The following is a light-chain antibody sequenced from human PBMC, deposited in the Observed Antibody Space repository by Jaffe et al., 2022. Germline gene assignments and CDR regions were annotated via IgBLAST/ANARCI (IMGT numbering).Light chain of an antibody. CDR2: GTS. Sequence: DTLMTQSPSSLSASVGDRVTITCRASQDIRKSLAWLQQKPGEAPKSLIYGTSNLQSGVPSRFSGSGSGTDFTLTISSLQPEDSATYYCQQYKTYPLTFGGGTKVEIK. CDR1: QDIRKS. J-gene: IGKJ4*01. CDR3: QQYKTYPLT. V-gene: IGKV1-16*01.